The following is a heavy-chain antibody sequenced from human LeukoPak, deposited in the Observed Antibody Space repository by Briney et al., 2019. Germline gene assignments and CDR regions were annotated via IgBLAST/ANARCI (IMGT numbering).Heavy chain of an antibody. J-gene: IGHJ6*04. CDR2: IYYSGST. CDR3: ARDLWYSTSSGDV. V-gene: IGHV4-39*07. CDR1: GGSISSSSYY. Sequence: SETLSLTCTVSGGSISSSSYYWGWIRQPPGKGLEWIGSIYYSGSTYYNPSLKSRVTISVDTSKNQFSLKLSSVTAADTAVYYCARDLWYSTSSGDVWGKGTTVTVSS. D-gene: IGHD6-6*01.